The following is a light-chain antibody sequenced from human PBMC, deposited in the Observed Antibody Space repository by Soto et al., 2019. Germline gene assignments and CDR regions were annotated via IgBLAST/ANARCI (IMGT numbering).Light chain of an antibody. CDR1: QSFSTW. Sequence: DIQMTQSPSTLSASVGDRVTITCRASQSFSTWLAWYQQKPGKAPKLLIYDASSLASGVPARFSGSGSGTDFTLTISSLEPEDFAVYYCQQRSNWPPKTFGQGTRLEIK. CDR2: DAS. V-gene: IGKV1-5*01. J-gene: IGKJ5*01. CDR3: QQRSNWPPKT.